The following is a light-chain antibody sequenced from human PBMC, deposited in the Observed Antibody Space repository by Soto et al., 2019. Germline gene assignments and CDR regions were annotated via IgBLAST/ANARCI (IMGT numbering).Light chain of an antibody. CDR1: QSVSTN. V-gene: IGKV3-15*01. Sequence: EIVVTQSPGILSVSPGDRASLSCRVSQSVSTNLAWYQLKPGQAPTLLIYAASTRATGIPARFTGSGSGTDFTLTISSLQSEDFAVYYCQEYSKWPLFTFGPGTRVDIK. CDR3: QEYSKWPLFT. CDR2: AAS. J-gene: IGKJ3*01.